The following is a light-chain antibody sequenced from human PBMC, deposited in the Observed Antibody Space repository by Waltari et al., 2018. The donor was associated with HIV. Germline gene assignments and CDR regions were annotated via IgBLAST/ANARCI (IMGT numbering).Light chain of an antibody. J-gene: IGKJ5*01. CDR2: AAF. Sequence: DIEMTQSPSSLSASVGERVTITCRASQGFSRYLNWYQQKPGKAPKLLIFAAFDLQSGVPSRFSGSGSGTDFTLTISSLQPEDFATYYCQQSYNSPITFGQGTRLDIK. V-gene: IGKV1-39*01. CDR1: QGFSRY. CDR3: QQSYNSPIT.